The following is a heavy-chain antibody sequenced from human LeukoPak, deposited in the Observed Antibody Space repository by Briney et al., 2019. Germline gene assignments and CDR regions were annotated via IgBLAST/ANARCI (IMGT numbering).Heavy chain of an antibody. D-gene: IGHD1-1*01. CDR3: ARIPTTGTTETDVFDI. CDR2: IYYSGST. V-gene: IGHV4-39*07. Sequence: SETLSLTCTVSGGSISSSSYYWGWIRQPPGKGLEWIGSIYYSGSTYYNPSLKSRVTISVDTSKNQFSLKLSSVTAADTAVYYCARIPTTGTTETDVFDIWGQGTMVTVSS. CDR1: GGSISSSSYY. J-gene: IGHJ3*02.